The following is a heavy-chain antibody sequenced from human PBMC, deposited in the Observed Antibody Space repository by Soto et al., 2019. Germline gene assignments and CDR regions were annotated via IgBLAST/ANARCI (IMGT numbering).Heavy chain of an antibody. D-gene: IGHD2-15*01. CDR2: IKSKTDGGTT. V-gene: IGHV3-15*01. Sequence: GGSLRLSCAASGFTFSNAWMSWVRQAPGKGLEWVGRIKSKTDGGTTDYAAPVKGRFTISRDDSKNTLYLQMNSLKTEDTAVYYCTTDYCSGGSCYDSNWFDPWGQGTLVTVSS. CDR1: GFTFSNAW. J-gene: IGHJ5*02. CDR3: TTDYCSGGSCYDSNWFDP.